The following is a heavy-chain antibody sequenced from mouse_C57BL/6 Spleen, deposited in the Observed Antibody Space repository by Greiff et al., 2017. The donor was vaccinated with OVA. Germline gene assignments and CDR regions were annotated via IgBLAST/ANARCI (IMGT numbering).Heavy chain of an antibody. CDR1: GFTFSSYG. CDR2: ISSGGSYT. V-gene: IGHV5-6*01. D-gene: IGHD2-3*01. CDR3: ARQRDDCYPGFAY. Sequence: EVQLVESGGDLVKPGGSLKLSCAASGFTFSSYGMSWVRQTPDKRLEWVATISSGGSYTYYPDSVKGRFTISRDNAKNTLYLQMSSLKSEDTAMYYCARQRDDCYPGFAYWGKGTLVTVSA. J-gene: IGHJ3*01.